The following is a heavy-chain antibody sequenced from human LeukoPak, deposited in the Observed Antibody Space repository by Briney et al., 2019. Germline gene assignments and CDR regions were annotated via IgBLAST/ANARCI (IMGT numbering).Heavy chain of an antibody. J-gene: IGHJ5*02. CDR1: GGSFSGYY. D-gene: IGHD3-3*01. V-gene: IGHV4-34*01. CDR2: INHSGST. Sequence: SETLSLTCAVYGGSFSGYYWSWIRQPPGKGLEWIGEINHSGSTNYNPSLKSRVTISVDKSKNQFSLKLSSVTAADTAVYYCARGVRTIFGVVITPAENWFDPWGQGTLVTVSS. CDR3: ARGVRTIFGVVITPAENWFDP.